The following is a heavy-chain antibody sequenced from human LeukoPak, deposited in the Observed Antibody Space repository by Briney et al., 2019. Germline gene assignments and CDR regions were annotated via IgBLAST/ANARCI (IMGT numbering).Heavy chain of an antibody. CDR3: ARDTIKAGYCSSTSCYDWFDP. D-gene: IGHD2-2*01. CDR2: IYTSGST. CDR1: GGSISSYY. V-gene: IGHV4-4*07. Sequence: SETLSLTCTVSGGSISSYYWSWIRQPAGKGLEWIGRIYTSGSTNYNPSLKSRVTMSVDTSKNQFSLKLSSVTAADTAVYYCARDTIKAGYCSSTSCYDWFDPWGQGTLVTVSS. J-gene: IGHJ5*02.